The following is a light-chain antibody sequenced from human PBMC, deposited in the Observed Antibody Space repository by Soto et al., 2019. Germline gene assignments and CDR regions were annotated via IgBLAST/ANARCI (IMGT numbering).Light chain of an antibody. CDR1: QRLSSSF. Sequence: VLTQSPGTLSLSPGERATLSCRASQRLSSSFLAWYQHKPGLAPRLLLYGASNRATGIPDRFSGSGSGTDFTLSISRLEPEDFAVYFCLQYASPLYTFGQGTKLAI. J-gene: IGKJ2*01. CDR3: LQYASPLYT. CDR2: GAS. V-gene: IGKV3-20*01.